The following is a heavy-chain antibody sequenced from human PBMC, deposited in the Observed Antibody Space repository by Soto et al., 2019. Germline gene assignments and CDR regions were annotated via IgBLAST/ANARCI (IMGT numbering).Heavy chain of an antibody. V-gene: IGHV4-39*01. D-gene: IGHD6-19*01. Sequence: QLQLQESGPGLVKPSETLSLTCTVSGGSISSSSYYWGWIRQPPGKGLEWIGSIYYSGGTYYNPSLKSRVTISVDTSKNQFSLKLSSVTAADTAVYYCARARANIAVAGTYFDYWGQGTLVTVSS. CDR3: ARARANIAVAGTYFDY. CDR1: GGSISSSSYY. CDR2: IYYSGGT. J-gene: IGHJ4*02.